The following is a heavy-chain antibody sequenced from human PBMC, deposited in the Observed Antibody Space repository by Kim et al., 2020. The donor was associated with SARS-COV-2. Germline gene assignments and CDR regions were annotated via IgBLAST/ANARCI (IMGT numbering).Heavy chain of an antibody. Sequence: ASVKVSCKASGYTFTSYGISWVRQAPGQGLEWMGWISAYNGNTNYAQKLQGRVTMTIDTSTSTAYMELRSLRSDDTAVYYCARDKASDSSGYYYLWGQGTLVTVSS. D-gene: IGHD3-22*01. CDR2: ISAYNGNT. CDR3: ARDKASDSSGYYYL. V-gene: IGHV1-18*01. CDR1: GYTFTSYG. J-gene: IGHJ4*02.